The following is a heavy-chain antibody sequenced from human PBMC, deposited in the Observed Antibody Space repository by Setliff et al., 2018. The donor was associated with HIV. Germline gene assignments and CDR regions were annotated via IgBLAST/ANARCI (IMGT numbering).Heavy chain of an antibody. CDR3: AGGPSSGWANHYYYYMDV. Sequence: PGESLKISCKGSGFNFTSYWIGWVRQMPGKGLEWMGVVYPADSDTRYSPSFQGQVTFSVDRSISTAYLQWSSLKASDSAMYFCAGGPSSGWANHYYYYMDVWGKGTTVTVSS. CDR2: VYPADSDT. J-gene: IGHJ6*03. CDR1: GFNFTSYW. D-gene: IGHD6-19*01. V-gene: IGHV5-51*01.